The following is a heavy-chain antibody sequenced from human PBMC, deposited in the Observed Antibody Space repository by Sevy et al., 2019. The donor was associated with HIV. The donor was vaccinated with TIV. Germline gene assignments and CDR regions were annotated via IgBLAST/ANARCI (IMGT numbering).Heavy chain of an antibody. V-gene: IGHV4-59*01. J-gene: IGHJ5*02. Sequence: SETLSLTCTVSGGSISSYYWSWIRQPPGKGLEWIGYIYYSGSTNYNPSLKSRVTISVDTSKNQFSLKLSSVTAADTAVYYCARDLREWFGELLYWRFDPWGQGPLVTVSS. D-gene: IGHD3-10*01. CDR2: IYYSGST. CDR1: GGSISSYY. CDR3: ARDLREWFGELLYWRFDP.